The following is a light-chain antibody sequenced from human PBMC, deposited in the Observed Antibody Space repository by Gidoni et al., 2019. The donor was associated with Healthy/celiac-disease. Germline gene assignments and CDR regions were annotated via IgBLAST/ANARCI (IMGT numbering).Light chain of an antibody. CDR2: GAS. Sequence: EIVLTQSPGTLSLSTGERATLSCRASQSVSSSYLAWYQQKPGQAPRLLSYGASSRATGIPDRFSGSGSGTDFTLTISRLEPEDFAVYYCQQYGSSPKTFXQXTKVEIK. CDR1: QSVSSSY. V-gene: IGKV3-20*01. CDR3: QQYGSSPKT. J-gene: IGKJ1*01.